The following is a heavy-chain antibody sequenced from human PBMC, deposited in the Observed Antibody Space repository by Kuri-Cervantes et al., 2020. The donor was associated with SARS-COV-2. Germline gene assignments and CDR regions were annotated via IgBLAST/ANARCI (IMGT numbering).Heavy chain of an antibody. CDR3: AKDWDSRGYYLFDH. Sequence: GGSLRLSCAASGFTFSSNAMSWVRQAPGKGLEWVSGLSGSGVSTYYAESVKGRLTISRDNSKNTLYLQMNSLRAEDTAVYYCAKDWDSRGYYLFDHWGQGTLVTVSS. D-gene: IGHD3-22*01. CDR2: LSGSGVST. V-gene: IGHV3-23*01. J-gene: IGHJ4*02. CDR1: GFTFSSNA.